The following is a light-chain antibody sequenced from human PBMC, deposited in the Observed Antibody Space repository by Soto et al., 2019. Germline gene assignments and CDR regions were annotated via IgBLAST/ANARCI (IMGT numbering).Light chain of an antibody. J-gene: IGKJ1*01. CDR3: QQYGGSPRT. CDR2: VAS. CDR1: QSIANS. V-gene: IGKV3-20*01. Sequence: EMVLTQSPGALSLSPGERASLSCRACQSIANSLAWYQQKPGQAPRLLIFVASNRATGIPDRFSGSGSGTDFTLTISRLEPEDFAVYHCQQYGGSPRTFGQGTKVDI.